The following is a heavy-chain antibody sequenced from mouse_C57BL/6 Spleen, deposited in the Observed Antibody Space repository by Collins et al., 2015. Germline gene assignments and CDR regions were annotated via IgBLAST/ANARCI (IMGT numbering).Heavy chain of an antibody. V-gene: IGHV1-78*01. Sequence: QVQLQQSDAELVKPGASVKISCKVSGYTFTDHTIHWMKQRPEQGLEWIGYIYPRDGSSNYNEKFKSKATLTADKSSGTAYMQLNSLPSEDSAVYFCARSGDYDPFAYWGQGTLVTVSA. CDR2: IYPRDGSS. D-gene: IGHD2-4*01. CDR3: ARSGDYDPFAY. J-gene: IGHJ3*01. CDR1: GYTFTDHT.